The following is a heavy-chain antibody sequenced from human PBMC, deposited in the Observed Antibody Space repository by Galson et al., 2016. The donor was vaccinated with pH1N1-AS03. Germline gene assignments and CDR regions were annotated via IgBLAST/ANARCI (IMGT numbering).Heavy chain of an antibody. CDR1: GFTFSSYA. Sequence: SLRLSCAASGFTFSSYAMSWVRQAPGKGLEWVSGISGSGSGDSTYYTDSVKGRFTISRDNSKNTRYLQMNSLSAEDTAVYYCAKAPTMVRGVRYGMDVWGQGTTVTVSS. CDR2: ISGSGSGDST. J-gene: IGHJ6*02. D-gene: IGHD3-10*01. CDR3: AKAPTMVRGVRYGMDV. V-gene: IGHV3-23*01.